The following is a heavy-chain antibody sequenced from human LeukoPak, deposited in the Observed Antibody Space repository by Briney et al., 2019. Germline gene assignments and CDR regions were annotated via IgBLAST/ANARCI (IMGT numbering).Heavy chain of an antibody. J-gene: IGHJ4*02. D-gene: IGHD5-24*01. V-gene: IGHV1-69*06. CDR1: GYTFTSYG. Sequence: ASVKVSCKASGYTFTSYGTSWVRQAPGQGLEWMGGIIPIFGTANYAQKFQGRVTITADKSTSTAYMELSSLRSEDTAVYYCARGRERWLQRGCDYWGQGTLVTVSS. CDR2: IIPIFGTA. CDR3: ARGRERWLQRGCDY.